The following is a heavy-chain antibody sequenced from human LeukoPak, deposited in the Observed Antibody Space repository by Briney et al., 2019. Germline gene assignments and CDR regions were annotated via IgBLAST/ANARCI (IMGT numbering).Heavy chain of an antibody. CDR3: ARGPLWGYDSSGYRRSPVDY. J-gene: IGHJ4*02. V-gene: IGHV3-64*01. CDR1: GFTFSSYA. D-gene: IGHD3-22*01. Sequence: GGSLRLSCAASGFTFSSYAMHWVRQAPGKGLEYVSAISSNGGSTYYANSVKGRFTISRDNSKNTLYLQMGSLRAEDMAVYYCARGPLWGYDSSGYRRSPVDYWGQGTLVTVSS. CDR2: ISSNGGST.